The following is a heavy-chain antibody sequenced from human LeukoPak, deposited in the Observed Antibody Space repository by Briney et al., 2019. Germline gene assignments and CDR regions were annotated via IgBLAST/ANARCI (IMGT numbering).Heavy chain of an antibody. Sequence: GSLRLSCAASGFTFSRYSMNWVRQPPGKGLEWIGTIYYSGSTYYNPSLKSRVTISVDKSKNQFSLKLSSVTGADTAVYYCTRRAYGDLFDYWGQGTLVTVSS. CDR3: TRRAYGDLFDY. J-gene: IGHJ4*02. V-gene: IGHV4-4*02. CDR2: IYYSGST. D-gene: IGHD4-17*01. CDR1: GFTFSRYS.